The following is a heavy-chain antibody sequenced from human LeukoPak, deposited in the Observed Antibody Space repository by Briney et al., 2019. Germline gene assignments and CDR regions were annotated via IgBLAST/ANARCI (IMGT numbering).Heavy chain of an antibody. J-gene: IGHJ3*02. V-gene: IGHV1-46*01. Sequence: ASVKVSCKASGYTFTSYYMHWVRQAPGQGLEWMGIINPSGGSTSYAQKFQGRVTMTRDTSTSTVYMELSSLRSEDTAVYYCARSEVYYYDSSGYSDAFDIWGQGTMVTVPS. CDR2: INPSGGST. D-gene: IGHD3-22*01. CDR1: GYTFTSYY. CDR3: ARSEVYYYDSSGYSDAFDI.